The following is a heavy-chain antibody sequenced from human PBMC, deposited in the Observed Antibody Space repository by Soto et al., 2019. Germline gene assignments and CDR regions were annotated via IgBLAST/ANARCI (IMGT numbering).Heavy chain of an antibody. D-gene: IGHD6-19*01. J-gene: IGHJ4*02. CDR1: GYTFTRYY. CDR2: INPSVGST. V-gene: IGHV1-46*01. Sequence: ASVNVSCEASGYTFTRYYMHWLLQSPVQGLEWMGIINPSVGSTSYAQKFQGRVTMTRDTSTSTVYMELSSLRSEDTAVYYCARDAEGSGWYYFDYWGQGTLVNVS. CDR3: ARDAEGSGWYYFDY.